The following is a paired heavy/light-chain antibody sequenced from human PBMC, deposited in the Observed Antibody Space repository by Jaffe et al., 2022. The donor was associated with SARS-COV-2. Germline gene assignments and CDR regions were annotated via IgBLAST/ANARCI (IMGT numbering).Light chain of an antibody. CDR2: EVS. V-gene: IGLV2-14*01. Sequence: QSALTQPASVSGSPGQSITISCTGTSSDVGGYNYVSWYQQHPGRAPKLMIYEVSNRPSGVSNRFSGSKSGNTASLTISGLQAEDEADYYCSSYRSSSTEVFGTGTKVTVL. CDR3: SSYRSSSTEV. J-gene: IGLJ1*01. CDR1: SSDVGGYNY.
Heavy chain of an antibody. J-gene: IGHJ5*02. D-gene: IGHD3-3*01. CDR3: ARHLYDFWSGPHAGDWFDP. V-gene: IGHV4-39*01. Sequence: QLQLQESGPGLVKPSETLSLTCTVSGGSISSSSYYWGWIRQPPGKGLEWIGSIYYSGSTYYNPSLKSRVTISVDTSKNQFSLKLSSVTAADTAVYYCARHLYDFWSGPHAGDWFDPWGQGTLVTVSS. CDR2: IYYSGST. CDR1: GGSISSSSYY.